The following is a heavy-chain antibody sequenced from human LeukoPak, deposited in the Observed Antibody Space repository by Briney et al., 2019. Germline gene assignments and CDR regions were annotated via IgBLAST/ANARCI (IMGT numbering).Heavy chain of an antibody. V-gene: IGHV1-46*03. D-gene: IGHD4-17*01. Sequence: ASVKVSCKASGYTFTNYYIHWVRQAPRQGLEWMGIINPSGGSTNYVQKFQGRVTMTRDTSTSTVYMELSSLRSEDTAVYYCSRVDIYGDPTYFDYWGQGTLVIVSS. J-gene: IGHJ4*02. CDR2: INPSGGST. CDR3: SRVDIYGDPTYFDY. CDR1: GYTFTNYY.